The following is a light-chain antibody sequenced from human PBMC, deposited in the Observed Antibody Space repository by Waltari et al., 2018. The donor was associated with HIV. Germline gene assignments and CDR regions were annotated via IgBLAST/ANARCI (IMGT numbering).Light chain of an antibody. CDR2: GTS. Sequence: QMTPSPFSVSASVGDRVTVTCRASQGISTYLAWYQQKPGRAPKLLIFGTSTLQSGVPPRFRGSGSGTDFTLTISDLQPEDFVTYYCQQAYSFPLTFGGGTRVE. V-gene: IGKV1-12*01. CDR3: QQAYSFPLT. CDR1: QGISTY. J-gene: IGKJ4*01.